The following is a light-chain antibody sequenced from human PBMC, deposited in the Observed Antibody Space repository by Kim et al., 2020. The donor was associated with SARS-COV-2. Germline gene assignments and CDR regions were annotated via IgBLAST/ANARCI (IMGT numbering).Light chain of an antibody. V-gene: IGKV1-12*01. CDR2: GAS. J-gene: IGKJ5*01. Sequence: DIQITQSPSSVSASVGDRVTITCRASQGISSWLAWYQQKPGKAPKLLIYGASTLQSGVPSRFSGSGSATDFTLTISSLQPEDFANYYCQQGNTLTPITFGKGTQLEIK. CDR3: QQGNTLTPIT. CDR1: QGISSW.